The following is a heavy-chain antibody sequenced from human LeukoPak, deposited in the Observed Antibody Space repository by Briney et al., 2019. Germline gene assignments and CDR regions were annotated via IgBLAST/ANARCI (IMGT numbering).Heavy chain of an antibody. J-gene: IGHJ4*02. CDR2: IIPIFGTA. Sequence: SVKVSCKASGGTFSSYAMSWVRQAPGQGLEWMGRIIPIFGTANYAQKFQGRVTITTDESTSTAYMELSSLRSEDTAVYYCARSRFYGQGDSSGYLGYWGQGTLVTVSS. CDR1: GGTFSSYA. CDR3: ARSRFYGQGDSSGYLGY. D-gene: IGHD3-22*01. V-gene: IGHV1-69*05.